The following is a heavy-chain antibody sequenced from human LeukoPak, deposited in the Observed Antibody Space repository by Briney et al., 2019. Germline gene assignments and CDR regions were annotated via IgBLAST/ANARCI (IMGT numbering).Heavy chain of an antibody. CDR3: ARDRVTTEIRSAFDI. V-gene: IGHV1-69*01. Sequence: SVKVSCKASGGTFSSYAISWVRQAPGQGLEWMGGTIPIFGTANYAQKFQGRVTITADESTSTAYMKLRSLRSEDTAVYYCARDRVTTEIRSAFDIWGQGTMVTVSS. D-gene: IGHD4-11*01. CDR2: TIPIFGTA. CDR1: GGTFSSYA. J-gene: IGHJ3*02.